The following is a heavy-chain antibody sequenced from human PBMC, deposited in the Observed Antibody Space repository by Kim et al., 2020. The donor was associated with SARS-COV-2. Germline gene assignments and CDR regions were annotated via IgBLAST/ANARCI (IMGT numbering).Heavy chain of an antibody. CDR2: ISTSSYT. J-gene: IGHJ5*02. CDR3: ARDEHSGSYP. CDR1: GFTFSDYY. D-gene: IGHD1-26*01. Sequence: GGSLRLSCAASGFTFSDYYMSWIRQAPGKGLEWISYISTSSYTKYADSVKGRFTISRDNAKHSLYLQMNSLRAEDTAVYYCARDEHSGSYPLGQGTLVT. V-gene: IGHV3-11*05.